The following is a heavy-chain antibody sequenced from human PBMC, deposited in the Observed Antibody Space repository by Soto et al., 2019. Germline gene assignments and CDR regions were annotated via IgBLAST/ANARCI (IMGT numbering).Heavy chain of an antibody. D-gene: IGHD2-8*02. V-gene: IGHV4-4*07. J-gene: IGHJ4*02. CDR2: FSLSGTT. Sequence: SETLSLTCPVSGASITGTSYWSWIRQPAGKGLEWIGRFSLSGTTNYNPSLRSRVTMSADASKNQFSLRLTSVTAADTALYYCARGMTPPGAPAWYYFDSWGQGTLVTVSS. CDR3: ARGMTPPGAPAWYYFDS. CDR1: GASITGTSY.